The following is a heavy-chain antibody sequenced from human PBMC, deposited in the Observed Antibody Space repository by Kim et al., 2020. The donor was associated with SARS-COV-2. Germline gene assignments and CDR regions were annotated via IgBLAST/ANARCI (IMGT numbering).Heavy chain of an antibody. CDR3: AGSNDYFDY. Sequence: SETLSLTCAVYGGSFSGYYWSWIRQPPGKGLEWIGEINHSGSTNYNPSLKSRVTISVDTSKNQFSLKLSSVTAADTAVYYCAGSNDYFDYWGQGTLVTVSS. D-gene: IGHD6-13*01. J-gene: IGHJ4*02. CDR2: INHSGST. V-gene: IGHV4-34*01. CDR1: GGSFSGYY.